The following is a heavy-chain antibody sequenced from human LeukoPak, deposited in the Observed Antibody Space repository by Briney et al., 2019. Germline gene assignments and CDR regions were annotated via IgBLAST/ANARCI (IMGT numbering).Heavy chain of an antibody. CDR1: GFTFSSYW. Sequence: PGGSLRLSCAASGFTFSSYWMSWIRQPPGKGLEWIGSIYYSGSTYYNPSLKSRVTISVDTSKNQFSLKLSSVTAADTAVYYCARHTYGSGSYYYYYYYMDVWGKGTTVTISS. V-gene: IGHV4-39*01. CDR3: ARHTYGSGSYYYYYYYMDV. D-gene: IGHD3-10*01. J-gene: IGHJ6*03. CDR2: IYYSGST.